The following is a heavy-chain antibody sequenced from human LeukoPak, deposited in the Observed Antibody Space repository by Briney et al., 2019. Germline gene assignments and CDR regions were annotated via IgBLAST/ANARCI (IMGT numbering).Heavy chain of an antibody. J-gene: IGHJ5*02. V-gene: IGHV3-48*04. Sequence: GGSLRLSCAASGFTFSSYSMNWVRQAPGKGLEWVSYISGSSTTIYYADSVKGRFTISRDNAKNSLYLQMNSLRAEDTAVYSCAREGGRYNWNAFDPWGQGTLVTVSS. CDR3: AREGGRYNWNAFDP. CDR2: ISGSSTTI. D-gene: IGHD1-20*01. CDR1: GFTFSSYS.